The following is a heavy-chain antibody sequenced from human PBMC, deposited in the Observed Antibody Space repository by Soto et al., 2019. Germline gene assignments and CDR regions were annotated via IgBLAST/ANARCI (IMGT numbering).Heavy chain of an antibody. CDR1: GFTFDDYA. J-gene: IGHJ4*02. CDR2: ISCNSGSI. Sequence: GGSLRLSCAAYGFTFDDYAMHWVRQAPGKGLEWVSGISCNSGSIGYADSVKGRFTISRDNAKNSLYLQMNSLRAEDTAVYYCAVHRNYDVFDHWGQGTLVTVSS. D-gene: IGHD1-7*01. V-gene: IGHV3-9*01. CDR3: AVHRNYDVFDH.